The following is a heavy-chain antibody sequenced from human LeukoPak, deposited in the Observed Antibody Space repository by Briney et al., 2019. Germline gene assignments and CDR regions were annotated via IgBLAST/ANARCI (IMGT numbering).Heavy chain of an antibody. Sequence: ASVKVSCKASGYTFRSYGYNWVRQAPGQGLEWMGWISAYNGNTNFAQKFQGRVTMTTVTSTSTVYMELRSLTSDDTAVYYCARAKTLEPTPSNAFDIWGQGTMVTVSS. D-gene: IGHD1-1*01. V-gene: IGHV1-18*01. J-gene: IGHJ3*02. CDR3: ARAKTLEPTPSNAFDI. CDR2: ISAYNGNT. CDR1: GYTFRSYG.